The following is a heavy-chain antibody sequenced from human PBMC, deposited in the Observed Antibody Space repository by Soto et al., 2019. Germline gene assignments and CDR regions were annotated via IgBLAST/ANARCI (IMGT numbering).Heavy chain of an antibody. Sequence: SETLSLTCAVYGGSFSGYYWSWIRQPPGKGLEWIGEINHSGSTNYNPSLKSRVTISVDTSKNQFSLKLSSVTAADTAVYYCARRIYYYGSGRFDYWGQGTLV. D-gene: IGHD3-10*01. CDR1: GGSFSGYY. CDR2: INHSGST. J-gene: IGHJ4*02. CDR3: ARRIYYYGSGRFDY. V-gene: IGHV4-34*01.